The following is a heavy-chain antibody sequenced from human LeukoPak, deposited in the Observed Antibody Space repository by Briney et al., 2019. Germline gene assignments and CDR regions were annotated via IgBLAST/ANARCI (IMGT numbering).Heavy chain of an antibody. CDR1: GFTFSSYS. V-gene: IGHV3-30*03. Sequence: GGSLRLSCAASGFTFSSYSMNWVRQAPGKGLEWVAVISYDGSNKYYADSVKGRFTISRDNSKNTLYLQMNSLRAEDTAVYYCARERSELERPEGFDYWGQGTLVTVSS. D-gene: IGHD1-1*01. CDR3: ARERSELERPEGFDY. J-gene: IGHJ4*02. CDR2: ISYDGSNK.